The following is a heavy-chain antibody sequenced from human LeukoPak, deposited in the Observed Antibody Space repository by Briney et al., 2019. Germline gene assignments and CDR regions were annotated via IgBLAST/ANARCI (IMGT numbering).Heavy chain of an antibody. Sequence: PSQTLSLTCTVSGGSIRSVDYYWTWIRQPAGKRLEWIGRIYTSGGTNYNPSLKSRVTMSVDKSKNQISLNLASLTAADAALYYCAGRGSSSGTFDVWGPGTFVTVSS. V-gene: IGHV4-61*02. CDR3: AGRGSSSGTFDV. CDR1: GGSIRSVDYY. J-gene: IGHJ3*01. CDR2: IYTSGGT. D-gene: IGHD2-2*01.